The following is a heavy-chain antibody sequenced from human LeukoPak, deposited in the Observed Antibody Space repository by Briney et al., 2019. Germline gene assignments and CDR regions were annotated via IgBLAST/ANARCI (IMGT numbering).Heavy chain of an antibody. J-gene: IGHJ4*02. CDR1: GGSISSSYYY. D-gene: IGHD6-13*01. Sequence: SETLSLTCTVSGGSISSSYYYWGWIRQPPGKGLEWIGSIYYSGSTYYNPSLKSRVTISVDTSKNQFSLKLSSVTAADTAVYYCSGAAAAYVGYYWGQGTLVTVSS. V-gene: IGHV4-39*01. CDR2: IYYSGST. CDR3: SGAAAAYVGYY.